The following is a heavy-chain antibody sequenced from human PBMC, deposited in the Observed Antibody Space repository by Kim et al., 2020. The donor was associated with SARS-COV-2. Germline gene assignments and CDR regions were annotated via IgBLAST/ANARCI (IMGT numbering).Heavy chain of an antibody. CDR1: GYTFTGYY. V-gene: IGHV1-2*02. D-gene: IGHD6-13*01. CDR3: ARYPAAGEYYFDY. CDR2: INPNSGGT. J-gene: IGHJ4*02. Sequence: ASVKVSCKASGYTFTGYYMHWVRQAPGQGLEWMGWINPNSGGTNYAQKFQGRVTMTRDTSISTAYMELSRLRSDDTAVYYCARYPAAGEYYFDYWGQGTLVTVSS.